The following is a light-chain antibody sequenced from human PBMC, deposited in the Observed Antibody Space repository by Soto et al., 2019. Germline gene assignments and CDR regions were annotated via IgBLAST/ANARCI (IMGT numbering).Light chain of an antibody. CDR3: QQYNSFPWT. V-gene: IGKV1-5*03. Sequence: DIQMTQSPSTLSASVGDRVTITCRASQSIINWLGWYQQKPGKAPNLLIYKASSLESGVPSRFSGSGSGTDFTLTINRLQPDDFATYYCQQYNSFPWTFGQGTKVEIK. J-gene: IGKJ1*01. CDR1: QSIINW. CDR2: KAS.